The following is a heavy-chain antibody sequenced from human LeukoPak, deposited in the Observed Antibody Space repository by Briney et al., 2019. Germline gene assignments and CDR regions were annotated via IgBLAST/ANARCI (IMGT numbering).Heavy chain of an antibody. J-gene: IGHJ4*02. CDR2: IYHSGST. D-gene: IGHD4-23*01. Sequence: SQTLSLTCTVSGGSISSGGYYWSWIRQPPGKGLEWIGYIYHSGSTYYNPSLKSRVTISVDRSKNQFSLKLSSVTAADTAVYYCARHAPNYGGEGYFDYWGQGTLVTVSS. V-gene: IGHV4-30-2*01. CDR3: ARHAPNYGGEGYFDY. CDR1: GGSISSGGYY.